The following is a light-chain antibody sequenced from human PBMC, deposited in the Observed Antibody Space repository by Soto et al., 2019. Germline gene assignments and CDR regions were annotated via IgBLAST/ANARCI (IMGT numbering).Light chain of an antibody. CDR3: CSHAASYTYV. CDR1: SSDVGGYNY. V-gene: IGLV2-11*01. J-gene: IGLJ1*01. CDR2: DVS. Sequence: QSVLTQPRSVSGSPGQSVTISCTGTSSDVGGYNYVSWYQQHPGKAPKLMIYDVSRRPSGVPGRFSGSKSGNTASLTISGLQAEDEAEYFCCSHAASYTYVFGPGTKVTVL.